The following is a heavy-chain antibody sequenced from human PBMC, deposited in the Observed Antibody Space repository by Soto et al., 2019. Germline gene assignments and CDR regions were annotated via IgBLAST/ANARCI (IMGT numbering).Heavy chain of an antibody. J-gene: IGHJ5*02. Sequence: PSETLSLTCTISGCSITSADYYWTWIRQFPGKGLEWIAYIYSSGTTHYNPSLKSRATISLDTSNNQFSLEVKSATAADTAAYYCARMGLHLGELSRNWFDPWGQGSLVTVSS. V-gene: IGHV4-31*03. CDR1: GCSITSADYY. CDR3: ARMGLHLGELSRNWFDP. D-gene: IGHD3-16*02. CDR2: IYSSGTT.